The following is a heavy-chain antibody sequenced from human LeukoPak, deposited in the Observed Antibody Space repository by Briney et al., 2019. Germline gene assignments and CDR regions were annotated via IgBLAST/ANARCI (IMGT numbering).Heavy chain of an antibody. V-gene: IGHV3-23*01. CDR2: ISGSAGIT. J-gene: IGHJ1*01. CDR1: GFTFSSYS. Sequence: GGSLRLSCAASGFTFSSYSMNWVRQAPGKGLEWVSAISGSAGITYYAGSVKGRFTTSRDNSRNTLYLQMNSLRAEDTALYYCAKGTNYYDSSGYKDFQHWGQGTLVTVSS. CDR3: AKGTNYYDSSGYKDFQH. D-gene: IGHD3-22*01.